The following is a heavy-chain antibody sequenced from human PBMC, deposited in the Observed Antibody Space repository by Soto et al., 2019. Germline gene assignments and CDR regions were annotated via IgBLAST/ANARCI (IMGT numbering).Heavy chain of an antibody. Sequence: GXSXKVSYKASGGTXNSYAIRLVRQAPGQGLEWMGGIIPIFGTANYAQKFQGRVTITADESTSTAYMELSSLRSEDTAVYYCASLERGAYYYGMDVWGQGTTVTVSS. D-gene: IGHD3-3*01. CDR2: IIPIFGTA. CDR1: GGTXNSYA. J-gene: IGHJ6*02. CDR3: ASLERGAYYYGMDV. V-gene: IGHV1-69*13.